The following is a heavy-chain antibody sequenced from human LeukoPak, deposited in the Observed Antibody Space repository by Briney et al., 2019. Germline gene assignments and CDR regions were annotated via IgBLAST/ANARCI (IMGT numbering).Heavy chain of an antibody. CDR1: GGSFSGYY. D-gene: IGHD1-26*01. CDR3: ASYSGSYRVFDY. J-gene: IGHJ4*02. Sequence: SETLPLTCAVYGGSFSGYYWSWIRQPPGKGLEWIGEINHSGSTNYNPSLKSRVTISVDTSKNQFSLKLSSVTAADTAVYYCASYSGSYRVFDYWGQGTLVTVSS. V-gene: IGHV4-34*01. CDR2: INHSGST.